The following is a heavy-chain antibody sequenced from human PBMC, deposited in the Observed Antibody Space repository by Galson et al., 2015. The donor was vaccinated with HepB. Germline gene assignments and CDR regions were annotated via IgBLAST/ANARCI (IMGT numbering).Heavy chain of an antibody. V-gene: IGHV3-15*01. D-gene: IGHD5/OR15-5a*01. Sequence: SLRLSCAGSGFKFYKVWMNWVRQAPGKGLEWVGRIKTKADGETTDYAAPVRDRFAISRDDSTKTVYLQMNSLKTEDTAIYYCSTDAVFWGQGTLVTVSS. CDR3: STDAVF. J-gene: IGHJ4*02. CDR2: IKTKADGETT. CDR1: GFKFYKVW.